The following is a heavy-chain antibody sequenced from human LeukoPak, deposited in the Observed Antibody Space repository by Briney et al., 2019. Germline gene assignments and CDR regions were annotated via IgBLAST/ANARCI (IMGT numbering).Heavy chain of an antibody. CDR2: ISSSGTA. CDR3: AGRGVMVLVYQFEY. D-gene: IGHD2-8*01. CDR1: GGSITSTKYF. Sequence: SETLSLTCAVSGGSITSTKYFWGWLRQPPGKELELIGIISSSGTADYNPSLKSRVTISTYTSKNQFSLKLTSVTAADTAVYYCAGRGVMVLVYQFEYWGRGTPVTVSS. J-gene: IGHJ4*02. V-gene: IGHV4-39*07.